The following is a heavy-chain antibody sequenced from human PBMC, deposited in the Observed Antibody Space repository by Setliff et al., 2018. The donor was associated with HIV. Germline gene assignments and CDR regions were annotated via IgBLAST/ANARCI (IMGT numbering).Heavy chain of an antibody. D-gene: IGHD1-1*01. V-gene: IGHV1-8*03. CDR2: ASPNRRNT. J-gene: IGHJ6*03. CDR1: GYTFINYD. CDR3: ARMPATGSRGPDYYMDV. Sequence: ASVKVSCKASGYTFINYDINWVRQAAGQGLEWLGWASPNRRNTGYAQKFQGRLNITRNSATNTVYMELSGLRSDDTAIYYCARMPATGSRGPDYYMDVWGKGTTVTVSS.